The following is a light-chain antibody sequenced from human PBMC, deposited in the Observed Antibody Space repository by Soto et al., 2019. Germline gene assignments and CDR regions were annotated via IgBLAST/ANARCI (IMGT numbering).Light chain of an antibody. J-gene: IGKJ2*01. CDR1: QSISSW. Sequence: DIQMTQSPSTLSASVRDRVTITCRASQSISSWLAWYQQKPGKAPKPLIYDASSLESGVPSRFSGRGSGTEFTRTISSLQPDDIATYSCQQYKSYPYTFGQGTMLEIK. V-gene: IGKV1-5*01. CDR3: QQYKSYPYT. CDR2: DAS.